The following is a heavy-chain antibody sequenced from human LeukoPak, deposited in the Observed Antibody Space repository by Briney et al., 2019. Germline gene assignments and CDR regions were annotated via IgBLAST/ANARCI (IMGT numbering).Heavy chain of an antibody. CDR3: ARASGIIGAVGLFDY. CDR2: IYSDGST. CDR1: GFIVSSNY. J-gene: IGHJ4*02. Sequence: GGSLRLSCAASGFIVSSNYMSWVRQAPGKELEWVSVIYSDGSTYSADSVKGRFTISRDNSKNTLHLQMNSLRAEDTAVYYCARASGIIGAVGLFDYWGQGTLVTVSS. V-gene: IGHV3-53*01. D-gene: IGHD1-26*01.